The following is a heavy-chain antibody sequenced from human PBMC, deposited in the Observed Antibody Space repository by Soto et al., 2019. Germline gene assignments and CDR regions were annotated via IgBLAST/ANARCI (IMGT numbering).Heavy chain of an antibody. J-gene: IGHJ4*02. V-gene: IGHV6-1*01. CDR1: GDSVSSNSAA. CDR2: TYYRSKWYN. Sequence: SPTLSLTCAISGDSVSSNSAAWNWIRQSPSRGLEWLGRTYYRSKWYNDYAVSVKSRITINPDTSKNQFPLQLNSVTPEDTAVYYCARDWWGDGYPPNYFDYWGQGTLVTVSS. D-gene: IGHD5-12*01. CDR3: ARDWWGDGYPPNYFDY.